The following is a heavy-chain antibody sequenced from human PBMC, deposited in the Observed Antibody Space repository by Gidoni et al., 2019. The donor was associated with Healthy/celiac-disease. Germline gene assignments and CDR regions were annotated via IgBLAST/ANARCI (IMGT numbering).Heavy chain of an antibody. D-gene: IGHD6-13*01. CDR2: INHSGST. J-gene: IGHJ4*02. CDR1: GGSFSGYY. Sequence: QVQLQQWGAGLLKPSETLSLTCAVYGGSFSGYYWSWIRQPPGKGLEWIGEINHSGSTNYNPSLKSRVTISVDTSKNQFSLKLSSVTAADTAVYYCARGRSWYSNKGYYFDYWGQGTLVTVSS. CDR3: ARGRSWYSNKGYYFDY. V-gene: IGHV4-34*01.